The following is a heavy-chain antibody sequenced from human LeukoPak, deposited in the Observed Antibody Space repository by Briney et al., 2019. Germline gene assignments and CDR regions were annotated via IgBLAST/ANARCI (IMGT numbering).Heavy chain of an antibody. J-gene: IGHJ4*02. CDR2: INQDGGEK. Sequence: GGSLRLSCAASGFTFSSYGMHWVRQAPGKGLEWVANINQDGGEKYYVDSVKGRFTISRDNAKNSLYLQMNSLRAEDTAVYYCARRYFDCWGQGTLVTVSS. V-gene: IGHV3-7*01. D-gene: IGHD1-14*01. CDR3: ARRYFDC. CDR1: GFTFSSYG.